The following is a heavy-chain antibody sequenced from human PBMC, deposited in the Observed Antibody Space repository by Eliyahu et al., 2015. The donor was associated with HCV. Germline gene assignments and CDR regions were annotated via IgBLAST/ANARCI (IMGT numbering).Heavy chain of an antibody. CDR2: ITGGSTE. J-gene: IGHJ4*02. Sequence: QVQLVESEGGLVKPGGSLRLSCAASGFTFSDYYMSWIRQGPGKGLGWVSYITGGSTEYYADSVKGRFTISRDNAKNSLFLQMNSLRAEDTAVYYCASSPFSSGWPYYLHYWGQGTLVTVSS. D-gene: IGHD6-19*01. CDR1: GFTFSDYY. V-gene: IGHV3-11*01. CDR3: ASSPFSSGWPYYLHY.